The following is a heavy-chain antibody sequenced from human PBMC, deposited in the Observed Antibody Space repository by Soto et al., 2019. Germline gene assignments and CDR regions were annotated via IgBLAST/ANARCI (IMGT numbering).Heavy chain of an antibody. V-gene: IGHV3-23*01. J-gene: IGHJ4*02. Sequence: GGSLRLSCAASGFTFSSYAMSWVRQAPGKGLEWVSAISGSGGSTYYADAVKGRFTISRDNSKNTLYLQMNSLRAEDTAVYYCAKDHIPILRFGEFDYWAQGTLVNLSS. D-gene: IGHD3-10*01. CDR3: AKDHIPILRFGEFDY. CDR2: ISGSGGST. CDR1: GFTFSSYA.